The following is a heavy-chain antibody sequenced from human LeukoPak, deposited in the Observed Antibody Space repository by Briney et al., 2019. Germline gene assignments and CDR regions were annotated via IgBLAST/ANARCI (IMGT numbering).Heavy chain of an antibody. CDR3: ATRTVTNYFDY. Sequence: SQTLSLTCAVSGGSISSGGYSWSWIRQPPGNGLEWIGYIYHSGSTYYNPSLKSRVTISVDRSKNQFSLKLSSVTAADTAVYYCATRTVTNYFDYRGQGTLVTVSS. CDR2: IYHSGST. J-gene: IGHJ4*02. V-gene: IGHV4-30-2*01. CDR1: GGSISSGGYS. D-gene: IGHD4-17*01.